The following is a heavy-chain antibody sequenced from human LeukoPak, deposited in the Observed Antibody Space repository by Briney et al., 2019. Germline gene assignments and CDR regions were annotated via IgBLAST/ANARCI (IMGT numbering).Heavy chain of an antibody. J-gene: IGHJ5*02. CDR1: GYTFSDYY. Sequence: ASVKVSCTASGYTFSDYYIHWLRQATGQGLECMGWINPKSGGTNYAQYFQGRVTMTRDTSSTTVYMDLTRLRSDETAVYFCARPLGSLKEYWWFDTWGQGTLVTVSS. V-gene: IGHV1-2*02. CDR2: INPKSGGT. D-gene: IGHD2/OR15-2a*01. CDR3: ARPLGSLKEYWWFDT.